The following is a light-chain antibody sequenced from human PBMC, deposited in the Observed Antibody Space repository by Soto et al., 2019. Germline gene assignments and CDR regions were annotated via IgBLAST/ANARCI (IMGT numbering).Light chain of an antibody. CDR1: QDIKNY. CDR2: DAS. V-gene: IGKV1-33*01. CDR3: QQYDNHPLT. Sequence: DIQITQSPSSLSASVGDRVTITCHASQDIKNYLNWYQQKSGKAPKLLIYDASDFETGVPSMFSGSGSGTDFTSTNNSLQPEDIATYYCQQYDNHPLTFGGGTKVDIK. J-gene: IGKJ4*01.